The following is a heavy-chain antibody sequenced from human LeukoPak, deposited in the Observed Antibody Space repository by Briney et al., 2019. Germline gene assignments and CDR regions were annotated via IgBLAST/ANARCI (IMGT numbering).Heavy chain of an antibody. CDR3: ARAYYDYVWGSYRPYYFDY. V-gene: IGHV4-30-2*01. J-gene: IGHJ4*02. Sequence: SQTLSLTCAVSGGSISSGGYSWSWIRRPPGKGLEWIGYIYHSGSTYYNPSLKSRVTISVDRSKNQFSLKLSSVTAADTAVYYCARAYYDYVWGSYRPYYFDYWGQGTLVTVSS. CDR2: IYHSGST. CDR1: GGSISSGGYS. D-gene: IGHD3-16*02.